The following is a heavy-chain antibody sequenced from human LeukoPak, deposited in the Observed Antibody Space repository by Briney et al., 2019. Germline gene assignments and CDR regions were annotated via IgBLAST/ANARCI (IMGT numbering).Heavy chain of an antibody. CDR1: GFTFDDYA. Sequence: GGSLRLSCAASGFTFDDYAMHWVRHAPGKGLEWVSGISWNSGSIGYADSVKGRFTISRDNAKNSLYLQMNSLRAEDTALYYCAKERMVRGWEGFDYWGQGTLVTVSS. V-gene: IGHV3-9*01. CDR3: AKERMVRGWEGFDY. J-gene: IGHJ4*02. CDR2: ISWNSGSI. D-gene: IGHD3-10*01.